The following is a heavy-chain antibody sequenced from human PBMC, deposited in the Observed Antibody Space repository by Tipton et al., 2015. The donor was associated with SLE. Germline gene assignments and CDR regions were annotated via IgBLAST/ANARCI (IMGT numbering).Heavy chain of an antibody. V-gene: IGHV3-30*04. D-gene: IGHD5-12*01. CDR1: GFTFSSYA. Sequence: SLRLSCAASGFTFSSYAMSWVRQAPGKGLEWVAVISYDGSNKYYADSVKGRFTISRDNSKNTLYLQMNSLRAEDTAVYYCARDQGATIPPDYWGQGTLVTVSS. CDR3: ARDQGATIPPDY. CDR2: ISYDGSNK. J-gene: IGHJ4*02.